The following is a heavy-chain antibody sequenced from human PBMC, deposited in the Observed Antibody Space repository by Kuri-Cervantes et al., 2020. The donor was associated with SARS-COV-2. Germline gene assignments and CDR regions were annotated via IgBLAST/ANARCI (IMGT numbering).Heavy chain of an antibody. D-gene: IGHD6-13*01. CDR3: AREKGSSSWPIDY. Sequence: GESLKISCAASGFTFDDYGMSWVRQAPGKGLEWVSGINWNGGSTGYADSVKGRFTISRDNAKNSLYLQMISLRAEDTALYYCAREKGSSSWPIDYWGQGTLVTVSS. CDR2: INWNGGST. V-gene: IGHV3-20*04. CDR1: GFTFDDYG. J-gene: IGHJ4*02.